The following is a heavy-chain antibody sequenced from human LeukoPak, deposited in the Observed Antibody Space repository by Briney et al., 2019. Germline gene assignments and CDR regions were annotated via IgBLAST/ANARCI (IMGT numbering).Heavy chain of an antibody. Sequence: GGSLRLSCAASGFTFSNAWMSWVRQAPGKGLEWVSAISGSGGSTYYADSVKGRFTISRDNSKNTMYLQMNSLRAEDTAVYYCAKGITMVRGVIPDYFDYWGQGTLVTVSS. V-gene: IGHV3-23*01. D-gene: IGHD3-10*01. J-gene: IGHJ4*02. CDR3: AKGITMVRGVIPDYFDY. CDR2: ISGSGGST. CDR1: GFTFSNAW.